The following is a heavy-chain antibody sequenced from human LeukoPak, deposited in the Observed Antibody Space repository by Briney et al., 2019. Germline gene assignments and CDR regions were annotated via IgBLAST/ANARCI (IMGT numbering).Heavy chain of an antibody. CDR3: AREGGGSTIVVVPAAIDY. V-gene: IGHV4-39*07. D-gene: IGHD2-2*01. J-gene: IGHJ4*02. CDR1: GGSISSSSYY. Sequence: SETLSLTCTVSGGSISSSSYYWGWIRQPPGKGLEWIGSIYYSGSTYYNPSLKSRVTISVDTSKNQFSLKLSSVTAADTAVYYCAREGGGSTIVVVPAAIDYWGQGTLVTVSS. CDR2: IYYSGST.